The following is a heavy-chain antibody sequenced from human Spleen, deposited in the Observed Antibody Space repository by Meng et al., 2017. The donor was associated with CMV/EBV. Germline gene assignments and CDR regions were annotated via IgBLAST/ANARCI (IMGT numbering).Heavy chain of an antibody. CDR3: GKFDF. CDR2: IRSDASNQ. CDR1: GFAFSISP. V-gene: IGHV3-30*02. J-gene: IGHJ4*02. Sequence: GSLRLSCAASGFAFSISPMHWVRQAPGKGLEWVAFIRSDASNQYYADSVKGRFTISRDNSKNTMYLQMNRLRPDDTAVYYCGKFDFWGQGTVVTVSS.